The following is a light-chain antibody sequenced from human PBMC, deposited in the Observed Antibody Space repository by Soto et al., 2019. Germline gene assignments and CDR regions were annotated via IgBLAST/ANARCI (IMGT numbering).Light chain of an antibody. CDR3: QSYDSTNVV. CDR2: EDN. CDR1: SGSVVSNY. Sequence: NFMLTQPHSVSESPGKTVIISCTRSSGSVVSNYVQWYQQRPGSVPTTVIYEDNQRPSGVPDRFSGSIDSSSNSASLSISGLKTEDEADYYCQSYDSTNVVFGGGTKLTVL. V-gene: IGLV6-57*04. J-gene: IGLJ2*01.